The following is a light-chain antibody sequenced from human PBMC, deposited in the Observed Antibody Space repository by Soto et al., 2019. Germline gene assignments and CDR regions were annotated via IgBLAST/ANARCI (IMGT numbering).Light chain of an antibody. CDR3: MQALQTPRT. J-gene: IGKJ1*01. Sequence: DIVMTQSPLSLPVTPGEPASISCRSSQSLLHPNGGNYLEWYLQKPGQSPQLLIYLTSSRASGVPDRFTGSGSGTDFTLKIRRVEAEDVGVYYCMQALQTPRTFGRGTKVEIK. V-gene: IGKV2-28*01. CDR1: QSLLHPNGGNY. CDR2: LTS.